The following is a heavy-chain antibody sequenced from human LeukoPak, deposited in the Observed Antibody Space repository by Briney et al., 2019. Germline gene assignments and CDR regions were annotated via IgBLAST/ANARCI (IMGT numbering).Heavy chain of an antibody. D-gene: IGHD1-26*01. J-gene: IGHJ5*02. Sequence: SETLSLTCTVSGGSISSSRYYWGWIRQPPGKGLEWIGSIYYSGSTYYNPSLKSRVTISVDTSKNQFSLKLSSVTAADTAVYYCARDLWGIVGAHNWFDPWGQGTLVTVSS. CDR3: ARDLWGIVGAHNWFDP. CDR2: IYYSGST. V-gene: IGHV4-39*07. CDR1: GGSISSSRYY.